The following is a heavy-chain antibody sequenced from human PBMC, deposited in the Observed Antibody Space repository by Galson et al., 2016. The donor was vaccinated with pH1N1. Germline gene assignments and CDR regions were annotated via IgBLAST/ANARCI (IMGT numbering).Heavy chain of an antibody. J-gene: IGHJ6*02. Sequence: SVKVSCKASGYSFARYYLHWVRQAPGQGLEWMGVINPRDGSTVSAQQFQGRITVTKDTPTNTVCMDLNRLTSEDTAVYYCAQYCTRTTCPPHGMDVWGQGTSVSDSS. CDR2: INPRDGST. CDR3: AQYCTRTTCPPHGMDV. CDR1: GYSFARYY. V-gene: IGHV1-46*03. D-gene: IGHD2-2*01.